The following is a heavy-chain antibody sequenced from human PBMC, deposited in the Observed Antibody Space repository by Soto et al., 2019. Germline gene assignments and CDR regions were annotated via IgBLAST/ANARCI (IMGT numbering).Heavy chain of an antibody. CDR3: AKELRYFDWPTLTLGY. CDR2: ISAYNGNT. J-gene: IGHJ4*02. D-gene: IGHD3-9*01. CDR1: GYTFTSSG. Sequence: ASVKVSSKASGYTFTSSGISWVRQAPGQGLEWMGWISAYNGNTNYAQKLQGRVTMTTDTSTSTAYMELRSLRSDDTAVYYCAKELRYFDWPTLTLGYWGQGTLVTVSS. V-gene: IGHV1-18*01.